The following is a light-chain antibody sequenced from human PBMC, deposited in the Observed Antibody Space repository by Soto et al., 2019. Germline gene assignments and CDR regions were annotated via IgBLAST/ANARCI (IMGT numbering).Light chain of an antibody. Sequence: EIVMTQSPATLSVSPGERATLSCRASQSLSSNLAWYQQKPGQAPSLFFYGASTRAADIPARFSGSGSVTEFTLTISSLQSEDFAVYYCQQCNSWPHTFGQGTKVEIK. V-gene: IGKV3-15*01. CDR2: GAS. CDR1: QSLSSN. CDR3: QQCNSWPHT. J-gene: IGKJ1*01.